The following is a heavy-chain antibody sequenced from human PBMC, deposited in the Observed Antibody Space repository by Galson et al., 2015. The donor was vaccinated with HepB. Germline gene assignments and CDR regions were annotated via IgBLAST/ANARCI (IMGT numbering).Heavy chain of an antibody. V-gene: IGHV3-33*01. CDR1: GFTFSSYA. CDR3: ARDGEVYYYGSGRYYRREGYYYYGMDV. Sequence: SLRLSCAASGFTFSSYAMPLARPAPRKGLERGPIIRYDGSNKHYADSVQGRFTISRDNSKNTLYPQMNSLRAEDTAVYYCARDGEVYYYGSGRYYRREGYYYYGMDVWGQGTTVTVSS. CDR2: IRYDGSNK. D-gene: IGHD3-10*01. J-gene: IGHJ6*02.